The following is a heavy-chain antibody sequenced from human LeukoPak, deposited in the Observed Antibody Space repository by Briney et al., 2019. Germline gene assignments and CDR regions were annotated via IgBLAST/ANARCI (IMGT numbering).Heavy chain of an antibody. J-gene: IGHJ5*02. Sequence: GGSLRLSCAASGFTVSGTYMDWVRQAPGKGLEWVSDIYGGGGTVYADSVKGRFTISRDNSKNSLRTEDSAVYYCARDRAGTLSWVEFDLWGQGTLVTVSS. CDR3: ARDRAGTLSWVEFDL. V-gene: IGHV3-53*05. D-gene: IGHD3-10*01. CDR1: GFTVSGTY. CDR2: IYGGGGT.